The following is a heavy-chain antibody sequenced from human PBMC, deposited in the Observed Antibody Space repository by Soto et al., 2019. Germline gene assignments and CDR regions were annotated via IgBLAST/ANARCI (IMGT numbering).Heavy chain of an antibody. D-gene: IGHD2-2*01. CDR2: ISSSSSTI. Sequence: GGSLRLSCAASGFTFSSYSMNWVRQAPGKGLEWVSHISSSSSTIYYADSVKGRFTISRDNAKNSLYLQMNSLRAEDTAVYYCARRHCSSTSCRDAFDIWGQETMVTVSS. CDR1: GFTFSSYS. V-gene: IGHV3-48*01. J-gene: IGHJ3*02. CDR3: ARRHCSSTSCRDAFDI.